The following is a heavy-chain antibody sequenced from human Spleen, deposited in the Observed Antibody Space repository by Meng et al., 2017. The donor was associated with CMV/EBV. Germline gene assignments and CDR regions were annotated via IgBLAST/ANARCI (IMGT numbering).Heavy chain of an antibody. CDR1: EYNFASYG. CDR2: ISAYYGTT. CDR3: AIWDCSTTSCYGYYYFGLDT. D-gene: IGHD2-2*01. V-gene: IGHV1-18*01. J-gene: IGHJ6*02. Sequence: ASVKVSCKASEYNFASYGITWVRQAPGQGLEWLGWISAYYGTTHYAEKLQGRVTMTIDTSSTTAYMELRSLTSDDTAVYYCAIWDCSTTSCYGYYYFGLDTWGQGTTVTVSS.